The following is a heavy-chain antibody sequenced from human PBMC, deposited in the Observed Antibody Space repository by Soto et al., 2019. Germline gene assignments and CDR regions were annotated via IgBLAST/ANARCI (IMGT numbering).Heavy chain of an antibody. CDR2: IYYSGST. CDR3: ARHPLYDLWSGLSFYYMDV. CDR1: GGSISSSSYY. D-gene: IGHD3-3*01. J-gene: IGHJ6*03. Sequence: QLQLQESGPGLVKPSETLSLTCTVSGGSISSSSYYWGWIRQPPGKGLEWIGSIYYSGSTYYNPSLKSRVTISVDTSKNQFSLKLSSVTAADTAVYYCARHPLYDLWSGLSFYYMDVWGKGTTVTVSS. V-gene: IGHV4-39*01.